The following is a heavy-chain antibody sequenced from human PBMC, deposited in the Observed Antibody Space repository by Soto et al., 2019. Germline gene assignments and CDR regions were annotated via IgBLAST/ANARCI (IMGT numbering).Heavy chain of an antibody. CDR2: ISSSSSTI. D-gene: IGHD3-10*01. Sequence: EVQLVESGGGLVQPGGSLRLSCAASGFTFSSYSMNWVRQAPGKGLEWVSYISSSSSTIYYADSVKGRFTISRDNAKNSLYLQMNSLRAEDTAVYYCARAAYYYGSGSYPTTDYWDQGTLVTVSS. V-gene: IGHV3-48*01. CDR1: GFTFSSYS. J-gene: IGHJ4*02. CDR3: ARAAYYYGSGSYPTTDY.